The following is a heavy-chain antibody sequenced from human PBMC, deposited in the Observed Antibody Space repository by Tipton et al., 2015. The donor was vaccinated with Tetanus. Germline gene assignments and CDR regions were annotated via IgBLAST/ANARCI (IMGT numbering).Heavy chain of an antibody. CDR2: IYSSGST. J-gene: IGHJ4*02. CDR3: ARDQARGARGWNYFDY. Sequence: LEWIGDIYSSGSTYYNPSLKSRVTISVDTSKNQFSLKLNSVTAADTAVYYCARDQARGARGWNYFDYWGQGTLVTVSS. D-gene: IGHD1-26*01. V-gene: IGHV4-31*02.